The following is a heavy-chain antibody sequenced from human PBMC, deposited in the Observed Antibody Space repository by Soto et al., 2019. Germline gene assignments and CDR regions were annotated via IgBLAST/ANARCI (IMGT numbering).Heavy chain of an antibody. J-gene: IGHJ4*02. Sequence: QVQLQQWGAGLLKPSETLSLTCAVYGGSFSGYYWGWIRQPPGKGLEWIGEINHSGSTNYNPSLKSRVTISVDTSKNQFSLTLSSVTVADTAVYYCAGTYSSSSGVGDYWGQGTLVTVSS. CDR1: GGSFSGYY. CDR3: AGTYSSSSGVGDY. D-gene: IGHD6-6*01. CDR2: INHSGST. V-gene: IGHV4-34*01.